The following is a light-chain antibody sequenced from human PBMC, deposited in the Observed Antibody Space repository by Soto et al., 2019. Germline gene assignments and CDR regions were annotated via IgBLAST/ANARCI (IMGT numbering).Light chain of an antibody. CDR2: GAS. CDR1: QSISSSF. Sequence: EIVLTQSPGTLSLSPGERVTLSCRASQSISSSFLAWYQQKPGQAPRLLIYGASNRATGIPDRFSGSGSGTDFTLTISRLEPEDFAVFYCHQYASSPRAFGQGTKLEIK. J-gene: IGKJ2*01. V-gene: IGKV3-20*01. CDR3: HQYASSPRA.